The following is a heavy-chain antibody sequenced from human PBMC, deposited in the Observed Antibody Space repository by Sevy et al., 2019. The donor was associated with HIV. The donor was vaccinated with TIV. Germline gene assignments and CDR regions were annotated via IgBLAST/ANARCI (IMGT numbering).Heavy chain of an antibody. CDR1: GGSISSYY. V-gene: IGHV4-59*01. Sequence: SETLSLTCTVSGGSISSYYWSWIRQPPGKGLEWIGYIYYSGSTNYNPSLKSRVTISVDTSKNQFSLKLSSVTAADTAVYYCARGEIVAYYYYYMDVWGKGTTVTVSS. CDR3: ARGEIVAYYYYYMDV. CDR2: IYYSGST. J-gene: IGHJ6*03. D-gene: IGHD3-22*01.